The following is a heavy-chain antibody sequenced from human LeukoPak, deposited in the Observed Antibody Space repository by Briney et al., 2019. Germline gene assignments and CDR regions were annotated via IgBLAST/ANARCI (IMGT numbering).Heavy chain of an antibody. D-gene: IGHD1-26*01. CDR2: IYHTGTT. CDR3: ARLDSGDHGNIPH. Sequence: SETLSLTCTVSGGSLSPYYWTWIRQPPGEGLEWSGYIYHTGTTRYNPSLNSRVTISVETSKNQFSLRLNSVTAADTAIYYCARLDSGDHGNIPHWGQGTLVTVSS. CDR1: GGSLSPYY. V-gene: IGHV4-59*08. J-gene: IGHJ1*01.